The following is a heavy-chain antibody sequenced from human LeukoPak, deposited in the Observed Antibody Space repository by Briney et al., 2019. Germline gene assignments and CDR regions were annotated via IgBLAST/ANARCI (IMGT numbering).Heavy chain of an antibody. D-gene: IGHD2-2*01. CDR2: INHSGST. Sequence: SETLSLTCAVYGGSFSGYYWSWLRQPPGKGLEWIGEINHSGSTNYNPSLKSRVTISVDTSKNQLSLKLSSVTAADTAVYYCAAAAMSSRIDYWGQGTLVTVSS. J-gene: IGHJ4*02. V-gene: IGHV4-34*01. CDR3: AAAAMSSRIDY. CDR1: GGSFSGYY.